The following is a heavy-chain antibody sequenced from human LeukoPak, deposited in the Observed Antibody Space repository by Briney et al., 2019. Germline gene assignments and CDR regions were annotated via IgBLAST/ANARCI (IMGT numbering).Heavy chain of an antibody. Sequence: GGSLRLSCAASGFSVSNYYMSWVRQAPGKGLEWVSYISSSGSTIYYADSVKGRFTISRDNAKNSLYLQMNSLRAEDTAVYYCARDGGGYCSGGSCPGSGYWGQGTLVTVSS. CDR1: GFSVSNYY. J-gene: IGHJ4*02. CDR2: ISSSGSTI. V-gene: IGHV3-11*01. D-gene: IGHD2-15*01. CDR3: ARDGGGYCSGGSCPGSGY.